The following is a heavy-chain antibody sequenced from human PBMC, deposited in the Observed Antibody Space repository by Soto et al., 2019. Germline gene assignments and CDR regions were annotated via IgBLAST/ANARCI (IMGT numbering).Heavy chain of an antibody. CDR2: INHSGST. V-gene: IGHV4-34*01. CDR1: GGSFSGYY. Sequence: SETLSLTCAVYGGSFSGYYWSWIRQPPGKGLEWIGEINHSGSTNYNPSLKSRVTISVDTSKNQFSLKLSSVTAADTAVYYCARVYYDSSGGRNPKTLVCYFDYWGQGNLVTVSS. J-gene: IGHJ4*02. D-gene: IGHD3-22*01. CDR3: ARVYYDSSGGRNPKTLVCYFDY.